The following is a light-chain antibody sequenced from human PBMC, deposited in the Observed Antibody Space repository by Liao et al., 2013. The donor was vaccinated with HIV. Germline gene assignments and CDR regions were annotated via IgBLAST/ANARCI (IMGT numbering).Light chain of an antibody. CDR1: VLPKKF. Sequence: SYELTQPPSVSVSLGQMARITCSGEVLPKKFVYWYQQKAGQAPVMVIYQDIGRPSGIPERFSGSTSGTIVTLTISGVQAEDEADYYCLSADDTGFYWVFGGGTKLTVV. J-gene: IGLJ3*02. CDR2: QDI. V-gene: IGLV3-16*01. CDR3: LSADDTGFYWV.